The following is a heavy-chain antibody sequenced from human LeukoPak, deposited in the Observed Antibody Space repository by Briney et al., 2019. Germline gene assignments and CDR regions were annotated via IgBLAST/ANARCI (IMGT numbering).Heavy chain of an antibody. J-gene: IGHJ5*02. CDR3: ARTAVGAWYNWFDP. CDR2: IYPGDSDT. V-gene: IGHV5-51*01. D-gene: IGHD1-26*01. CDR1: GYTFTSYW. Sequence: GESLKISCKGSGYTFTSYWIGWVRQMPGKGLEWMGIIYPGDSDTRYSPSFQGQVTISADKSISPTYLQWSSLKASDTAMYYCARTAVGAWYNWFDPWGQGTLVTVSS.